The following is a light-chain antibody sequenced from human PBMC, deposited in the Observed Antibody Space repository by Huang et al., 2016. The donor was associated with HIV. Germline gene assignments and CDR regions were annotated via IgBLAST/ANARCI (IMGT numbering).Light chain of an antibody. CDR2: GAS. CDR1: QSVATN. J-gene: IGKJ2*01. CDR3: QQYHNWPYT. Sequence: EIIMTQSPANLSLSPGEGASLSCRANQSVATNLAWYLHRPGQSPRILLFGASTSASGLPGRFSGSGSGTQFTLTVSGLQSEDFAVYYCQQYHNWPYTFGQGTKLEI. V-gene: IGKV3-15*01.